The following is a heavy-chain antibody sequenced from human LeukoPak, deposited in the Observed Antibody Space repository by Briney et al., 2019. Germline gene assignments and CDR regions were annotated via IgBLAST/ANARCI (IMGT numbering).Heavy chain of an antibody. CDR1: GYTFTSYG. J-gene: IGHJ6*03. V-gene: IGHV1-69*05. D-gene: IGHD3-10*01. Sequence: GASVKVSCKASGYTFTSYGISWVRQAPGQGLEWMGGIIPIFGTASYAQKFQGRVTITTDESTSTAYMELSSLRSEDTAVYYCARRSQKPRWFGGVMGLEYYMDVWGKGTTVTVSS. CDR2: IIPIFGTA. CDR3: ARRSQKPRWFGGVMGLEYYMDV.